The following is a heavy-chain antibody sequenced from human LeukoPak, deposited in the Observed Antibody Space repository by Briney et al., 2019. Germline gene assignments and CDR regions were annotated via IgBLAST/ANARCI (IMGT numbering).Heavy chain of an antibody. CDR2: IWYDGSNK. V-gene: IGHV3-33*01. CDR1: GFTFSSYV. CDR3: ARETYYDFWSGYSMGVDY. J-gene: IGHJ4*02. Sequence: PGGSLRLSCAASGFTFSSYVMHWVRQAPGKGLEWVAVIWYDGSNKYYADSVKGRFTISRDNSKNTLYLQMNRLRAEDTAVYSCARETYYDFWSGYSMGVDYWGQGTLVTVSS. D-gene: IGHD3-3*01.